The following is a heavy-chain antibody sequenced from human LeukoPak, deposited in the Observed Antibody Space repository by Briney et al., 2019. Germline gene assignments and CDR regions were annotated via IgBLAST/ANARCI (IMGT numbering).Heavy chain of an antibody. D-gene: IGHD2-2*03. Sequence: ASVKVSCKASGYTFTCYYMHWVRQAPGQGLEWMGWINPNSGGTNYAQKFQGWVTMTRDTSISTAYMELSRLRSDDTAVYYCARDGASGYCSSTSCYHDAFDIWGQGTMVTVSS. CDR2: INPNSGGT. V-gene: IGHV1-2*04. CDR3: ARDGASGYCSSTSCYHDAFDI. J-gene: IGHJ3*02. CDR1: GYTFTCYY.